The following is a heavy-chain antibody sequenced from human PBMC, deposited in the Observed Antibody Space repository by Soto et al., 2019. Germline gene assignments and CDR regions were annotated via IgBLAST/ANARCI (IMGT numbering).Heavy chain of an antibody. D-gene: IGHD4-17*01. CDR2: IYYSGST. CDR1: GGSISSGGYY. CDR3: ARGTTVVKYGMDV. Sequence: QVQLQESGPGLVKPSQTLSLTCTVSGGSISSGGYYWSWIRQHPGKGLEWIGYIYYSGSTYYNPSLKSRVTISVDTSNNQFSLKLSSVTAADTAVYSCARGTTVVKYGMDVWGQGTTVTVSS. J-gene: IGHJ6*02. V-gene: IGHV4-31*03.